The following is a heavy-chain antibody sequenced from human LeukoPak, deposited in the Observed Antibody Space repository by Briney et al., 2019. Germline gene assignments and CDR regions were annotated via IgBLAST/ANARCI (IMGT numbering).Heavy chain of an antibody. V-gene: IGHV4-30-4*08. CDR3: ARLGYSYGPWYFDL. CDR2: IYYSGST. J-gene: IGHJ2*01. D-gene: IGHD5-18*01. CDR1: GGSINSGDYY. Sequence: SSETLSLTCTVSGGSINSGDYYWSWIRQPPGKGLEWIGYIYYSGSTFYNPSLKSRVTISGDTSKNQFSLKLSSVTAADTAVYYCARLGYSYGPWYFDLWGRGTLVTVSS.